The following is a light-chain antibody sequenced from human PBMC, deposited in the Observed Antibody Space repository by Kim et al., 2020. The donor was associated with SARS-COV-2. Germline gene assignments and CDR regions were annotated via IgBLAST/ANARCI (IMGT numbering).Light chain of an antibody. CDR1: QSVSSY. CDR2: DAS. V-gene: IGKV3-11*01. Sequence: EIVLTQYPATLSLSPGERATLTCRASQSVSSYIAWYQQKPGQAPMLLIYDASNRATGIPTRFSGSGSGTDLTLTISSLEPEAFAGYYCQRRSNWPPGVTFGGGTKVDI. J-gene: IGKJ4*01. CDR3: QRRSNWPPGVT.